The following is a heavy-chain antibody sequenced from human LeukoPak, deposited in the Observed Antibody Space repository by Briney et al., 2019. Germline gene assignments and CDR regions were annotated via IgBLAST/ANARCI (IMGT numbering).Heavy chain of an antibody. Sequence: SETLSLTCTVSGGSISSGGYYWSWIRQHPGKGLEWIGYIYYSGSTYYNPSLKSRVTISVDTSKNQFSLKLSSVTAADTAVYYCARMYYYDSSGTNYFDYWGQGTLVTVSS. D-gene: IGHD3-22*01. J-gene: IGHJ4*02. CDR2: IYYSGST. V-gene: IGHV4-31*03. CDR1: GGSISSGGYY. CDR3: ARMYYYDSSGTNYFDY.